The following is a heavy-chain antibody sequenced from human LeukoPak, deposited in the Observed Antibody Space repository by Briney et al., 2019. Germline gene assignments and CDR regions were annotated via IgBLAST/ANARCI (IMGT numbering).Heavy chain of an antibody. V-gene: IGHV3-30*18. CDR1: GFTFSSYG. CDR2: ISYDGSNK. Sequence: GGSLRLSCVASGFTFSSYGMHWVRQAPGKGLEWVAVISYDGSNKYYADSVKGRFTISRDNSKNTLYLQMNSLRAEDTAVYYCAKELRVVGYYFDYWGQGTLVTVSS. J-gene: IGHJ4*02. CDR3: AKELRVVGYYFDY. D-gene: IGHD2-15*01.